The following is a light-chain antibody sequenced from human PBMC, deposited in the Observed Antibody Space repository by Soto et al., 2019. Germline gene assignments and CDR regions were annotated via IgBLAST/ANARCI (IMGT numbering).Light chain of an antibody. V-gene: IGKV1-9*01. CDR3: QQLNSYPRT. Sequence: IPLTQSPSSLSASVGDRVTITCRASQAVSSYLAWYQQKPGRAPNLLIYGASTLRSGVPSRFSGSGSGTDFTLTISSLQPEDFATYYCQQLNSYPRTFGQGTKVEIK. J-gene: IGKJ1*01. CDR1: QAVSSY. CDR2: GAS.